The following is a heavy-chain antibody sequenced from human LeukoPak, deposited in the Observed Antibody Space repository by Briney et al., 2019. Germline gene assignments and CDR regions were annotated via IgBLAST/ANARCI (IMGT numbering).Heavy chain of an antibody. J-gene: IGHJ6*03. V-gene: IGHV1-18*01. CDR1: GYTFTSYG. D-gene: IGHD3-22*01. Sequence: ASVKVSCKASGYTFTSYGISWVRQAPGQGLEWMGWISAYNGNTNYAQKLQGRVTMTTDTSTSTAYMELRSLRSDDTAVYYCARFTYYDSSGYNWVSYYYYYYYMDVWGKGTTVTVSS. CDR2: ISAYNGNT. CDR3: ARFTYYDSSGYNWVSYYYYYYYMDV.